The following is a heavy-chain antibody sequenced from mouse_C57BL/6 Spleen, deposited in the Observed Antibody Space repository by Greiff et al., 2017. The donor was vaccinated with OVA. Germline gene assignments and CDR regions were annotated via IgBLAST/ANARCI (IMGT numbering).Heavy chain of an antibody. CDR3: ARDYYGNRYFDV. J-gene: IGHJ1*03. CDR1: GYAFSGSC. CDR2: IYPVDGDT. Sequence: QVQLKQSGPELVKPGASVTISCKASGYAFSGSCMNWVKQRPGKGLEWIGRIYPVDGDTNYNGKFKGKATLTADKSSSTAYMQLSSLTSEDSAVYFCARDYYGNRYFDVWGTGTTVTVSS. V-gene: IGHV1-82*01. D-gene: IGHD2-1*01.